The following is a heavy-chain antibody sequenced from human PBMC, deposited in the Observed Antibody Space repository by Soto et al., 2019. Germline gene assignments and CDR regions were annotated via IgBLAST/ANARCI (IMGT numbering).Heavy chain of an antibody. CDR2: IYYSGST. D-gene: IGHD3-22*01. J-gene: IGHJ4*02. CDR3: ARNNGRENYYDSSGYWYYFDY. CDR1: GGSISSYY. Sequence: PSETLSLTCTFSGGSISSYYWSWIRQPPGKGLEWIGYIYYSGSTNYNPSLKSRVTISVDTSKNQFSLKLSSVTVADTAVYYCARNNGRENYYDSSGYWYYFDYWGQGTLVTVSS. V-gene: IGHV4-59*01.